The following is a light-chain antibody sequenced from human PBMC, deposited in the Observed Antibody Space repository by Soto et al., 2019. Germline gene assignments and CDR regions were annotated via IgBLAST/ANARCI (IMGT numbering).Light chain of an antibody. CDR3: AAWDESLNECV. Sequence: QSVLTQAPSVSGTPGQRVTITCSGSSSNIGRNSVNWYQHLPGTAPKLLTHGNNHRPSGVPDRFSGSKSGTSASLAISGLQPEDEADYRCAAWDESLNECVFGDGTKVTVL. CDR2: GNN. CDR1: SSNIGRNS. V-gene: IGLV1-44*01. J-gene: IGLJ1*01.